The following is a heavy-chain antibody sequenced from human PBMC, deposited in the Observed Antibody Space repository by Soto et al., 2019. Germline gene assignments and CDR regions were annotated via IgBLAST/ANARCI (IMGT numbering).Heavy chain of an antibody. CDR1: GGSISSGDDF. Sequence: PSETLSLTCTVSGGSISSGDDFWTWIRQPPGKGLEWIGYIYYSGSTYYNPSPKSRLTMSVDTSKNQFSLKLSSVTAADTAVYYCARDRAKWKDYYYYGMDVWGQGTTVTVSS. CDR3: ARDRAKWKDYYYYGMDV. V-gene: IGHV4-30-4*01. J-gene: IGHJ6*02. D-gene: IGHD1-20*01. CDR2: IYYSGST.